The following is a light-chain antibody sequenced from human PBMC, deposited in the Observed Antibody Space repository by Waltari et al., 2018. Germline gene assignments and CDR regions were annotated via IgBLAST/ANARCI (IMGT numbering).Light chain of an antibody. CDR2: EVS. J-gene: IGLJ1*01. Sequence: QSALTQPASVSGSPGQSLTISCNGTITDIGSYDLVSWYQHPPGKAPKLMIFEVSQRPSGVSNRFSGSKSGNTASLTISGLQAEDEADYHCCSYAGNSIYVFGTGTKVTVL. CDR3: CSYAGNSIYV. CDR1: ITDIGSYDL. V-gene: IGLV2-23*02.